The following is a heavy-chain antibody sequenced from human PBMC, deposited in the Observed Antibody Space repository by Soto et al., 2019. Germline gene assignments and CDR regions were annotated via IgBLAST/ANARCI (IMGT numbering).Heavy chain of an antibody. J-gene: IGHJ4*02. CDR3: ARDFAYFDS. D-gene: IGHD3-3*01. CDR2: VYHTGRT. CDR1: GGPFKSGSYS. V-gene: IGHV4-61*01. Sequence: QVQLQESGPGLVKPSETLSLICTVSGGPFKSGSYSWSWIRQPPGKGLEWIGYVYHTGRTSYNPSLKSRVSISMDTSKNQFSLNLDSVTAADTAVYFCARDFAYFDSWGQGTLVTVSS.